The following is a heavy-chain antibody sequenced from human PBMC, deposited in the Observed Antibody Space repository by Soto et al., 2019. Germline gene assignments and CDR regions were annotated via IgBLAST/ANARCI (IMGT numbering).Heavy chain of an antibody. Sequence: QVQLVESGGGLVKPGGSLRLSCAASGFTFSDYYMSWIRQAPGKGLEWFSYISSGSKTIYYADSVKGRFTVSRDNARNSQYLQMNSLRDEDTAVYYCAREDILGARSFDYWGQGTLVTVSS. J-gene: IGHJ4*02. V-gene: IGHV3-11*04. CDR2: ISSGSKTI. CDR1: GFTFSDYY. D-gene: IGHD1-26*01. CDR3: AREDILGARSFDY.